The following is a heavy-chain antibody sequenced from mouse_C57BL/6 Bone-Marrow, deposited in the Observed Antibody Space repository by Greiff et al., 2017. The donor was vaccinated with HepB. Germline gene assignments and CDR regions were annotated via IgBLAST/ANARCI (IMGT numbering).Heavy chain of an antibody. D-gene: IGHD2-3*01. CDR2: ISSGGDYI. Sequence: VQLKESGEGLVKPGGSLKLSCAASGFTFSSYAMSWVRQTPEKRLEWVAYISSGGDYIYYADTVKGRFTISRDNARNTLYLQMSSLKSEDTAMYYCTRDGYYSYYYAMDYWGQGTSVTVSS. CDR1: GFTFSSYA. CDR3: TRDGYYSYYYAMDY. V-gene: IGHV5-9-1*02. J-gene: IGHJ4*01.